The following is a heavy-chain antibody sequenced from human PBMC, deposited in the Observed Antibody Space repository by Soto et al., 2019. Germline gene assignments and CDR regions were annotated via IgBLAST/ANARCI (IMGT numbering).Heavy chain of an antibody. CDR1: GFTFRPLG. CDR2: IWYDGTKK. D-gene: IGHD3-22*01. J-gene: IGHJ4*02. CDR3: VRETANYDSSNNVAQGFDF. Sequence: QVQLVESGGGVVQPGRPLGLSCAAPGFTFRPLGMHWAPQAQGKGLEWVAVIWYDGTKKYYIDSVEGRFTISRDNSKNTLYLQMDSLRVEDTAVYYCVRETANYDSSNNVAQGFDFWGQGVLVSVSS. V-gene: IGHV3-33*01.